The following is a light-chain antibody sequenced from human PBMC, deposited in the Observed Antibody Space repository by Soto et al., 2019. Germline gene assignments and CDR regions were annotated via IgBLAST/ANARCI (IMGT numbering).Light chain of an antibody. Sequence: QSVVTQPRSVSGPPGQSVTISCTGTRSDIGGYNFVSWYQQHPGQAPKLIIYDVIKRPSGVPDRFSGSKSGNTASLTIYGLQAEDEADYYCCSYAGGYTHVFGTGTKVTVL. CDR2: DVI. CDR1: RSDIGGYNF. V-gene: IGLV2-11*01. J-gene: IGLJ1*01. CDR3: CSYAGGYTHV.